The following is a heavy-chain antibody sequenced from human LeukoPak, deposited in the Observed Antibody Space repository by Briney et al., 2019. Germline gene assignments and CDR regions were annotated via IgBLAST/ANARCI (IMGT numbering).Heavy chain of an antibody. CDR2: ISGSGDST. D-gene: IGHD6-19*01. V-gene: IGHV3-23*01. CDR1: GFTFSSYS. CDR3: AKDSSGWYRSLGY. J-gene: IGHJ4*02. Sequence: GGSLRLSCAASGFTFSSYSMNWVRQAPGKGLEWVSAISGSGDSTYYADSVKGRFTISRDNSKNTLYLQMNSLRAEDTAVYYCAKDSSGWYRSLGYWGQGTLVTVSS.